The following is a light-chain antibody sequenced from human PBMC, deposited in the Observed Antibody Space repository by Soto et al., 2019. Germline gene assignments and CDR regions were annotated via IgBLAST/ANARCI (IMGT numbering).Light chain of an antibody. V-gene: IGLV4-69*01. Sequence: QLVLTQSPSASASLGASVKLTCTLSSGHSSYDIAWHQQQPEKGPRYLMKLSSGGSHTKGDGIPDRFSGSSSGAERYLTIPSLQSGDGADSSCQPWGPGIVIFGGGTQRTVL. CDR1: SGHSSYD. CDR3: QPWGPGIVI. J-gene: IGLJ2*01. CDR2: LSSGGSH.